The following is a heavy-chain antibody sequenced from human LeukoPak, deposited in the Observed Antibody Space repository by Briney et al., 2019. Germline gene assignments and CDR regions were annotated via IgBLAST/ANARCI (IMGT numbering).Heavy chain of an antibody. CDR2: ISGSGGST. D-gene: IGHD3-16*01. V-gene: IGHV3-23*01. CDR3: ARVGGPVVEDYYYMDV. Sequence: PGGSLRLSCAASGFTFSSYAMSWVRQAPGKGLEWVSAISGSGGSTYYADSVKGRFTISRDNSKNTLYLQMNSLRAEDTALYYCARVGGPVVEDYYYMDVWGKGTTVTVSS. J-gene: IGHJ6*03. CDR1: GFTFSSYA.